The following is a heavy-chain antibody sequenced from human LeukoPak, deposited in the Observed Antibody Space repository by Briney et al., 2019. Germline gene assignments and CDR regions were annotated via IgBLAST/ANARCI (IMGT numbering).Heavy chain of an antibody. CDR1: GFSISSGGYY. V-gene: IGHV4-31*03. Sequence: TLSLTCTVSGFSISSGGYYWSCIPQHPGQDLEWVGSIYYSGCTYYNPRLQSGVTISVDTSKIQYSLKLSSVTPADTALYYCARVRERCDWFDPLGQGTLVTVSS. J-gene: IGHJ5*02. CDR3: ARVRERCDWFDP. D-gene: IGHD1-26*01. CDR2: IYYSGCT.